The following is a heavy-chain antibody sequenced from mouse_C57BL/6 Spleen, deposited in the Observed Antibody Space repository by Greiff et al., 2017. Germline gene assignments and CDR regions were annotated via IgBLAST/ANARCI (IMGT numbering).Heavy chain of an antibody. V-gene: IGHV5-9-1*02. CDR3: TRGYFDV. CDR2: ISSGGDYI. CDR1: GFTFRSYA. J-gene: IGHJ1*03. Sequence: EVQVVESGEGLVKPGGSLKLSCAASGFTFRSYAMSWVRQTPEKRLAWVAYISSGGDYIYYADTVKGRFTISRDNARNTLYLQMSSLKSEDTAMYYCTRGYFDVWGTGTTVTVAS.